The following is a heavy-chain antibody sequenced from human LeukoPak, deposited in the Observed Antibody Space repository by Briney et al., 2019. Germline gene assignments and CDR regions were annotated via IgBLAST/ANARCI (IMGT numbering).Heavy chain of an antibody. Sequence: ASVKVSCKASGYTFTSNYIHWVRQAPGQGLEWMGMIYPRDGSTSYAQKFQGRVTVTRDTSTSTVYVELSSLRSEDTAVYYCARDQVYSIAAAGTHYYFDYWGQGTLVTVSS. V-gene: IGHV1-46*01. J-gene: IGHJ4*02. CDR2: IYPRDGST. CDR3: ARDQVYSIAAAGTHYYFDY. D-gene: IGHD6-13*01. CDR1: GYTFTSNY.